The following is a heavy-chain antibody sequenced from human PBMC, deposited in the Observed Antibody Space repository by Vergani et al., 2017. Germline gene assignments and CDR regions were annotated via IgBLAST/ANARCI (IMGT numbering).Heavy chain of an antibody. V-gene: IGHV1-46*01. D-gene: IGHD3-10*01. CDR3: ARRRYYGSGDIAFDI. Sequence: QVQLVQSGAEVKKPGASVKVSCKASGYTFTSYYMHWVRQAPGQGLEWMGIINPSGGSTSYAQKFQGRVTMTRDTSTSTVYMELSSLRSDDTAVYYCARRRYYGSGDIAFDIWGQGTMVTVSS. J-gene: IGHJ3*02. CDR1: GYTFTSYY. CDR2: INPSGGST.